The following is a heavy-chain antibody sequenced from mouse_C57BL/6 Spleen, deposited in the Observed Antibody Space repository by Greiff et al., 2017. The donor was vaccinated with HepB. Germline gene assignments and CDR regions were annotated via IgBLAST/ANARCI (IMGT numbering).Heavy chain of an antibody. J-gene: IGHJ4*01. D-gene: IGHD1-1*01. CDR3: AREGTTVVAARAMDY. CDR1: GFTFSSYA. V-gene: IGHV5-4*01. CDR2: ISDGGSYT. Sequence: EVQLVESGGGLVKPGGSLKLSCAASGFTFSSYAMSWVRQTPEKRLEWVATISDGGSYTYYPDNVKGRFTISRDNAKNNLYLQMSHLKSEDTAMYYCAREGTTVVAARAMDYWGQGTSVTVSS.